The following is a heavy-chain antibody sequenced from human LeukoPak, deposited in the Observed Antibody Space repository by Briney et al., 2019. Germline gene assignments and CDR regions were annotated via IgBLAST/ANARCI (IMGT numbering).Heavy chain of an antibody. CDR3: ARRHYYDSSGYYYPLDY. Sequence: GESLKISCKGSGYSFTSYWIGWVRQMPGKGLEWMGIIYPADSDTRYSPSFQGQVTISADKSISTAYLQWSSLKASDTAMYYCARRHYYDSSGYYYPLDYWGQGTLVTVSS. CDR2: IYPADSDT. CDR1: GYSFTSYW. J-gene: IGHJ4*02. V-gene: IGHV5-51*01. D-gene: IGHD3-22*01.